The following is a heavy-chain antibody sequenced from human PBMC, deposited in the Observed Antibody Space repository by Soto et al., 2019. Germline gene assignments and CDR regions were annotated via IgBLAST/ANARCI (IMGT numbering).Heavy chain of an antibody. CDR2: IYHSGST. D-gene: IGHD3-10*01. CDR1: GGSISSGGDS. Sequence: SETLALTCAVSGGSISSGGDSWSWIRQPPGKGLEWIGYIYHSGSTYYNPSLKSRVTISVDRSKNQFSLKLSSVTAADTAVYYCARDRHSGYYGSGEAYDYWGQGTLVTVSS. V-gene: IGHV4-30-2*01. CDR3: ARDRHSGYYGSGEAYDY. J-gene: IGHJ4*02.